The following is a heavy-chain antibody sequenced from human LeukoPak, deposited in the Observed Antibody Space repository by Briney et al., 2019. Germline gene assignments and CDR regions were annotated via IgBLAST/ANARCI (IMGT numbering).Heavy chain of an antibody. J-gene: IGHJ4*02. Sequence: GGSLRLSCAASGFTFSSYWMHWVRQAPGKGLVWVSRINSDGSSTSYADSVKGRFTISRDNAKNTLYLQMNSLRAEDTALYYCAKGRNYDSSGSAFDYWGQGTLVTVSS. D-gene: IGHD3-22*01. V-gene: IGHV3-74*01. CDR2: INSDGSST. CDR1: GFTFSSYW. CDR3: AKGRNYDSSGSAFDY.